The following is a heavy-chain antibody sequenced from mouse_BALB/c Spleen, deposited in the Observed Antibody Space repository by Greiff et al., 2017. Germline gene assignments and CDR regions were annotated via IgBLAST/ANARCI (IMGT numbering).Heavy chain of an antibody. V-gene: IGHV1-7*01. D-gene: IGHD4-1*01. CDR1: GYTFTSYW. CDR2: INPSTGYT. Sequence: QVQLQQPGAELAKPGASVKMSCKASGYTFTSYWMHWVKQRPGQGLEWIGYINPSTGYTEYNQKFKDKATLTADKSSSTAYMQLSSLTSEDSAVYYCARELVFAYWGQGTLVTVSA. CDR3: ARELVFAY. J-gene: IGHJ3*01.